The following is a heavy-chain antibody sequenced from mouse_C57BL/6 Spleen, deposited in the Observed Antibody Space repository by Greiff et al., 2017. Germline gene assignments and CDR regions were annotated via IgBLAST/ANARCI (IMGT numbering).Heavy chain of an antibody. D-gene: IGHD1-1*01. J-gene: IGHJ1*03. CDR3: ARTVVDHWYFDV. CDR1: GFTFSDYG. CDR2: ISSGSSTI. V-gene: IGHV5-17*01. Sequence: EVNLVESGGGLVKPGGSLKLSCAASGFTFSDYGMHWVRQAPEKGLEWVAYISSGSSTIYYADTVKGRFTISRDNAKTTLFLQMTSLRSEDTAMYYCARTVVDHWYFDVWGTGTTVTVSS.